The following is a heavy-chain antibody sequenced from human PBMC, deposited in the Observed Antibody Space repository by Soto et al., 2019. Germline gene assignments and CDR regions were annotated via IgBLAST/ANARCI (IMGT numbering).Heavy chain of an antibody. J-gene: IGHJ4*02. D-gene: IGHD4-17*01. CDR1: GYTFTSYA. CDR2: INAGNGNT. Sequence: QVQLVQSGAEVKKPGASVKVSCKASGYTFTSYAMHWVRQAPGQRLEWMGWINAGNGNTKYSQKFLGRVTITRDTSASTAYMELSSLRSEDTAVYYCATNYGDGFGVGSYFDYWGQGTLVTVSS. CDR3: ATNYGDGFGVGSYFDY. V-gene: IGHV1-3*01.